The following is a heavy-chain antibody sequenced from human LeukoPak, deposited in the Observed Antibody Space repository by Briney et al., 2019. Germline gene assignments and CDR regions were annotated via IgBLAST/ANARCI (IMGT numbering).Heavy chain of an antibody. Sequence: GGSLRLSCAASGFTFSYYSLHWVRRAPGKGLEWVSYISSDYSTIYYADSVKGRFTISRDNAKKSLYLQMNSLRAEDTAVYYCVATRSYGVFDFWGQGTMVTVSS. CDR3: VATRSYGVFDF. D-gene: IGHD3-16*01. J-gene: IGHJ3*01. CDR2: ISSDYSTI. CDR1: GFTFSYYS. V-gene: IGHV3-48*01.